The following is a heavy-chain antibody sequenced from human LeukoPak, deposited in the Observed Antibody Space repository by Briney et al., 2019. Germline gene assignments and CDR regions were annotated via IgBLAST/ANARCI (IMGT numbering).Heavy chain of an antibody. J-gene: IGHJ5*02. CDR2: IYYSGST. CDR1: GGSISSYC. CDR3: ARHYTVVVPAADNWFDP. V-gene: IGHV4-59*08. D-gene: IGHD2-2*01. Sequence: SETLSLTCTVSGGSISSYCWSWIRQPPGKGLEWIGYIYYSGSTNYNPSLKSRVTISVDTSKNQFSLKLSSVTAADTAVYYCARHYTVVVPAADNWFDPWGQGTLVTVSS.